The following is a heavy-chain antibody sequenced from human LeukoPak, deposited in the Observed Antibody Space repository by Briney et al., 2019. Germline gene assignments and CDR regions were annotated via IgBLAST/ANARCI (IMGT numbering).Heavy chain of an antibody. J-gene: IGHJ4*02. D-gene: IGHD2-2*01. CDR3: ARGGPYCSSTSCYYLGPIDY. CDR1: GFTFSSYS. CDR2: ISSSSSYI. V-gene: IGHV3-21*01. Sequence: GGSLRLSCAASGFTFSSYSMNWVRQAPGKGLEWVPSISSSSSYIYYADSVKGRFTISRDNAKNPLYLQMNSLRAEDTAVYYCARGGPYCSSTSCYYLGPIDYWGQGTLVTVSS.